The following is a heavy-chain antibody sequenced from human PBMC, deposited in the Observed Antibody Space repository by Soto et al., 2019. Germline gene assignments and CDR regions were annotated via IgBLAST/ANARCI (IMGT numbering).Heavy chain of an antibody. CDR3: ARDVVGWLSNTNYYYYYGMDV. V-gene: IGHV4-31*03. J-gene: IGHJ6*02. Sequence: PSETLSLTCTVSGGSISSGGYYWSWIRQHPGKGLEWIGYIYYSGSTYYNPSLKSRVTISVDTSKNQFSLKLSSVTAADTAVYYCARDVVGWLSNTNYYYYYGMDVWGQGTTVTVSS. CDR1: GGSISSGGYY. D-gene: IGHD3-3*01. CDR2: IYYSGST.